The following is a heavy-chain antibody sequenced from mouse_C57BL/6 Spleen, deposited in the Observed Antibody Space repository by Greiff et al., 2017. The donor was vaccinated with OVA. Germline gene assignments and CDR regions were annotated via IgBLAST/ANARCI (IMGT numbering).Heavy chain of an antibody. Sequence: EVQLKESGPELVKPGASVKISCKASGYSFTDYNMNWVKQSNGKSLEWIGVINPNYGTTSYNQKFKGKATLTVDQSSSTAYMQLNSLTSEDSAVYYCARSYYYGSRDLWYFDVWGTGTTVTVSS. J-gene: IGHJ1*03. CDR1: GYSFTDYN. CDR2: INPNYGTT. CDR3: ARSYYYGSRDLWYFDV. D-gene: IGHD1-1*01. V-gene: IGHV1-39*01.